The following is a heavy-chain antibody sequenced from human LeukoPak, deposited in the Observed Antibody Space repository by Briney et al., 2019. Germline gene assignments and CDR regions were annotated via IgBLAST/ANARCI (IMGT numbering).Heavy chain of an antibody. CDR1: GFTFSSYA. D-gene: IGHD6-19*01. V-gene: IGHV3-64*01. CDR2: ISINGGST. J-gene: IGHJ4*02. Sequence: GGSLRLSCVVSGFTFSSYAMHWVRQAPGKGLEYVSAISINGGSTYYANSVKGRFTISRDNSKNTLYLQMGSLRVEDMAVYYCARASSGWYGYWGQGTLVTVSS. CDR3: ARASSGWYGY.